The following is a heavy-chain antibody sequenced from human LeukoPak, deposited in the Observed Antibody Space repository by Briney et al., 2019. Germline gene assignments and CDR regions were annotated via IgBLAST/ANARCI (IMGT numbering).Heavy chain of an antibody. Sequence: GARGLSCAASDFTFSTFAISWVRKAPGKGLRWVSTIIDSGNSIYYADSAEGRFTISRDNSKNTLYLQMNSLRAGDTAVYYCAKDPIFSGSYGVFDYWGLGTLVTVSS. CDR3: AKDPIFSGSYGVFDY. CDR1: DFTFSTFA. D-gene: IGHD1-26*01. J-gene: IGHJ4*02. V-gene: IGHV3-23*01. CDR2: IIDSGNSI.